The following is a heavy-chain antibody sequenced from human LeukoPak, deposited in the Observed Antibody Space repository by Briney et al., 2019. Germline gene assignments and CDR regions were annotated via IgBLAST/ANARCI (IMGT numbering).Heavy chain of an antibody. J-gene: IGHJ3*02. CDR1: GFTFSSYW. D-gene: IGHD3-22*01. Sequence: GGSLRLSCATSGFTFSSYWMTWVRQAPGKGLEWVANIKQDGSGKYYVDSVKGRFTISRDNAKSSLYLQMNSLRAEDTAVYFCARDSSPYDSSGYWDAFDIWGQGTMVTASS. CDR2: IKQDGSGK. CDR3: ARDSSPYDSSGYWDAFDI. V-gene: IGHV3-7*01.